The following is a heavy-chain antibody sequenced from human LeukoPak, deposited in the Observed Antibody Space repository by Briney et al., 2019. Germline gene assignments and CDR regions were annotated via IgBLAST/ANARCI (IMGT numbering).Heavy chain of an antibody. CDR1: GDSFSSHY. Sequence: PSETLSLTCAVSGDSFSSHYWTWIRQPPGRGLEWIGYISYIGTTYYNPSLKSRVTISIDTSKNQFSLKLSSVTTADTAVYYCARDLVTVTKGFDIWGLGTMVSVSS. CDR2: ISYIGTT. D-gene: IGHD4-17*01. CDR3: ARDLVTVTKGFDI. J-gene: IGHJ3*02. V-gene: IGHV4-59*11.